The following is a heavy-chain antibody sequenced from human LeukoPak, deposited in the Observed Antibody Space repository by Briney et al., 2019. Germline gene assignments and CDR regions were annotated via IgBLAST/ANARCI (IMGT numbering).Heavy chain of an antibody. Sequence: NPSETLSLTCTVSGGSISSYYWSWIRQPAGKGLEWIGRIYTSGSTNYSPSLKSRVTMSVDTSKNQFSLKLSSVTAADTAVYYCAREDYDFWSGYPHNWFDPWGQGTLVTVSS. D-gene: IGHD3-3*01. CDR2: IYTSGST. V-gene: IGHV4-4*07. CDR1: GGSISSYY. J-gene: IGHJ5*02. CDR3: AREDYDFWSGYPHNWFDP.